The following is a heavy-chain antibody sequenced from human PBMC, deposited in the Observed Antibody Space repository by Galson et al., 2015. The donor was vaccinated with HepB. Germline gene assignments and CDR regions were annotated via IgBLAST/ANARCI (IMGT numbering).Heavy chain of an antibody. CDR2: INPSGGST. J-gene: IGHJ6*02. CDR1: GYTFTSYY. V-gene: IGHV1-46*01. D-gene: IGHD6-19*01. CDR3: ARDPGDRAAVAGKVYYYGMDV. Sequence: SVKVSCKASGYTFTSYYMHWVRQAPGQGLEWMGIINPSGGSTSYAQKFQGRVTMTRDTSTSTVYMELSSLRSEDTAVYYCARDPGDRAAVAGKVYYYGMDVWGQGTTVTVSS.